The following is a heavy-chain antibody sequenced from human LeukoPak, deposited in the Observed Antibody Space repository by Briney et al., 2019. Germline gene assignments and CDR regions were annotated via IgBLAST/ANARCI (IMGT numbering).Heavy chain of an antibody. CDR2: IGSDGSST. CDR1: GFTFSNYW. V-gene: IGHV3-74*01. Sequence: GGSLRLSCAASGFTFSNYWMHWVRQAPGKGLVWVSRIGSDGSSTTYADSVKGRFTVSRDNSKNTLYLQVNFVRSEDTAVYYFAKRRRKTGNLRLDYYGMDVWGQGTTVTVSS. J-gene: IGHJ6*02. D-gene: IGHD4-23*01. CDR3: AKRRRKTGNLRLDYYGMDV.